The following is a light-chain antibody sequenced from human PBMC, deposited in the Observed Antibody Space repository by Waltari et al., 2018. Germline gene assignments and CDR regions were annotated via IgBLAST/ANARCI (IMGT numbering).Light chain of an antibody. J-gene: IGKJ3*01. CDR1: QSVGSKY. CDR2: GAS. V-gene: IGKV3-20*01. CDR3: QHSAGSPLFT. Sequence: EIVLTQFPGTLSLSPGERATLSCRASQSVGSKYLAWYQQKPGQAPRLLIYGASSRATGIPDRFSGSGSGTDFTLTINRLEPEDFAVYHCQHSAGSPLFTFGPGTKVDIK.